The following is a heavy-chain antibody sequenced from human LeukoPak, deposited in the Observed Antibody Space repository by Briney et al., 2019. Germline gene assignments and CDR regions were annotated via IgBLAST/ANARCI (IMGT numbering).Heavy chain of an antibody. CDR2: ISYDGSNK. J-gene: IGHJ6*02. CDR3: ARDIQLNMTTVVYYYYYYGMDV. D-gene: IGHD4-23*01. Sequence: PGRSLRLSCAASGFTFSSYGMHWVRQAPGKGLEWVAVISYDGSNKYYADSVKGRFTISRDNAKNSLYLQMNSLRAEDTAVYYCARDIQLNMTTVVYYYYYYGMDVWGQGTTVTVSS. CDR1: GFTFSSYG. V-gene: IGHV3-30*03.